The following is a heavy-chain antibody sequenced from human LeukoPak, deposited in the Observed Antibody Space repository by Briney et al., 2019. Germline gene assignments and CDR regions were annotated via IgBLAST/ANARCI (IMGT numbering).Heavy chain of an antibody. CDR3: AKEKVPFWSGYSYYFDY. J-gene: IGHJ4*02. Sequence: HPGGSLRLSCAASGFTFSSYGIHWVRQAPGKGLEWVAFIRYDGTTKYYADSVKGRFTISRDNSKNTLYLQMNSLRAEDTAVYYCAKEKVPFWSGYSYYFDYWGQGTLVTVSS. D-gene: IGHD3-3*01. CDR1: GFTFSSYG. CDR2: IRYDGTTK. V-gene: IGHV3-30*02.